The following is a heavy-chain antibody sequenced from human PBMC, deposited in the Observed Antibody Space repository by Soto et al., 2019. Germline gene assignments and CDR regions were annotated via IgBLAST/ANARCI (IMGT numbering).Heavy chain of an antibody. J-gene: IGHJ5*02. Sequence: GGSLRLSCAASGFTFSSYALSWVRQAPLTVLEWGSAISGSGGSTYYADSVKGRFTISRDNSKNTLYLQMNSLRAEDTAVYHCAKNQGVELVPLATVDWFDPWGQGSVVTVSS. CDR2: ISGSGGST. D-gene: IGHD1-26*01. V-gene: IGHV3-23*01. CDR3: AKNQGVELVPLATVDWFDP. CDR1: GFTFSSYA.